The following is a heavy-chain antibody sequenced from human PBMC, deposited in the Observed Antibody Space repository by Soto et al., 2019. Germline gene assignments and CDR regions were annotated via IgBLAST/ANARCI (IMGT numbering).Heavy chain of an antibody. V-gene: IGHV3-48*01. CDR1: GFTFSSNN. D-gene: IGHD3-10*01. CDR2: ISSSSSTI. Sequence: EVQLVESGGGLVQPGGSLRLSCAASGFTFSSNNMNWVRQAPGKGLEWVSYISSSSSTIYYADSVKGRSTISRDNAKNSPYRQMNSLRAEDTAVYYCARECGDLTWFDPWGQGTRVTVSS. J-gene: IGHJ5*02. CDR3: ARECGDLTWFDP.